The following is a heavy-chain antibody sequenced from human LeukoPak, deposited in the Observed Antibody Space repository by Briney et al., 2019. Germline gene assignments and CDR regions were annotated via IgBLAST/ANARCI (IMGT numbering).Heavy chain of an antibody. J-gene: IGHJ5*01. D-gene: IGHD3-16*01. CDR3: ARAVFEYGKNGGWFDS. CDR2: IWQSGSEK. Sequence: GGSLRLSCAASGFTFSSYWMSWVRQAPGKGLEWVANIWQSGSEKYYVDSVKGRFTISRDNAKNSLSLQMNGLRAEDTAVYYCARAVFEYGKNGGWFDSWGQGTLVTVSS. V-gene: IGHV3-7*01. CDR1: GFTFSSYW.